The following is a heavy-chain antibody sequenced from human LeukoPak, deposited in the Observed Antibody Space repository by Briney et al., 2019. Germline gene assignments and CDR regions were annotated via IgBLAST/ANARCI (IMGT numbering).Heavy chain of an antibody. D-gene: IGHD3-22*01. CDR1: GCTVSSNF. CDR3: ARERVRDYYDSSGYLDY. J-gene: IGHJ4*02. Sequence: RGGALSLSCVASGCTVSSNFTSWARQAPGKGLEWVSVIYSGGSTYFADSVKGRFTISRDNHKNTVYLQMNRLRAEDTCVYYCARERVRDYYDSSGYLDYWGQGTLVTVSS. CDR2: IYSGGST. V-gene: IGHV3-53*01.